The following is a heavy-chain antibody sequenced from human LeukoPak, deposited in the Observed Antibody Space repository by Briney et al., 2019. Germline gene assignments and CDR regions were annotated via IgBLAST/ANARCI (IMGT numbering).Heavy chain of an antibody. CDR1: GFTFSSYA. V-gene: IGHV3-30-3*01. CDR2: ISYDGSNK. Sequence: GGSLRLSCAASGFTFSSYAMHWVRQAPGKGLEWVAIISYDGSNKYYADSVKGRFTIPRDNSKNTLSLQMNSPRADDTAVYYCTRDANYYGSGSYYGNWGQGTLVTVSS. J-gene: IGHJ4*02. CDR3: TRDANYYGSGSYYGN. D-gene: IGHD3-10*01.